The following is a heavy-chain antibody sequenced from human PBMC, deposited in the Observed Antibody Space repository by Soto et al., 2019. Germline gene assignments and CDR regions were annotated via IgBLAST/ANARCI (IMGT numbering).Heavy chain of an antibody. CDR3: ASRDYDSSGSSGMAV. J-gene: IGHJ6*02. V-gene: IGHV1-69*13. Sequence: SVKVSCKASGGTFSSYAISWVRQAPGQGLEWMGGIIPIFGTANYAQKFQGRVTITADESTSTAYMELSSLRSEDTAVYYCASRDYDSSGSSGMAVWGQGTTVTVSS. CDR2: IIPIFGTA. CDR1: GGTFSSYA. D-gene: IGHD3-22*01.